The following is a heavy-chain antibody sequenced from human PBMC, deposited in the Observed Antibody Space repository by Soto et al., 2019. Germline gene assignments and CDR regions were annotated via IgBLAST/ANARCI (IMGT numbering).Heavy chain of an antibody. J-gene: IGHJ4*02. CDR2: ISAYNGNT. V-gene: IGHV1-18*04. D-gene: IGHD3-10*01. Sequence: GAVKVSCKASGYTFTSYGISWVRQAPGQGLEWMGWISAYNGNTNYAQKLQGRVTMTTDTSTSTAYMELRSLRSDATAVYYCARVWFGELSEQIDYWGQGTLVTVSS. CDR3: ARVWFGELSEQIDY. CDR1: GYTFTSYG.